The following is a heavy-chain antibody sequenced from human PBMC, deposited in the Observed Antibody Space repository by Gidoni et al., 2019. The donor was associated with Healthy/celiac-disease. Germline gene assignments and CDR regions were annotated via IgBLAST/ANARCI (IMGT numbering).Heavy chain of an antibody. Sequence: QVQLVESGGGVVQPGRSLRLSCPASALTFSSYGLHWVRQAPGKGLEWVAVIAYDGSNKYYADSVKGRFTISRDNSKNTLYLQMNRLRAEDTAVYYCAKDYSSGNLVHFQHWGQGTLVTVSS. V-gene: IGHV3-30*18. D-gene: IGHD3-22*01. J-gene: IGHJ1*01. CDR2: IAYDGSNK. CDR1: ALTFSSYG. CDR3: AKDYSSGNLVHFQH.